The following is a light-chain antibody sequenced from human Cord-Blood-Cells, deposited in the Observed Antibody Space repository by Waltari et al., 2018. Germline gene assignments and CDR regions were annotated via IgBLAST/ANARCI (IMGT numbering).Light chain of an antibody. V-gene: IGLV2-23*01. CDR3: CSYAGSSTLV. J-gene: IGLJ3*02. CDR1: SSDVGSYNL. Sequence: QSALTQPASVSGSPGQSFTISCPGTSSDVGSYNLVSWYQQHPGKAPNLMIYEGSKRPSGVSNRFSGSKSGNTASLTISGLQAEDEADYYCCSYAGSSTLVFGGGTKLTVL. CDR2: EGS.